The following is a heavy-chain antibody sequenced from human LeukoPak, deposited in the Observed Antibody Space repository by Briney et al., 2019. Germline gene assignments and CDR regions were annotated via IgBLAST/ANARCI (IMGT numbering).Heavy chain of an antibody. J-gene: IGHJ5*02. Sequence: GGSLRLSCAASGFTFTKYAMSWVRQAPGKGLEWVSAISGDGGSAYYGDSVKGRFTISRDNSMNTLWLQMNSLRADDTAVYYCAKDYNNYFDPWGQGTLATVSS. CDR3: AKDYNNYFDP. CDR1: GFTFTKYA. V-gene: IGHV3-23*01. CDR2: ISGDGGSA.